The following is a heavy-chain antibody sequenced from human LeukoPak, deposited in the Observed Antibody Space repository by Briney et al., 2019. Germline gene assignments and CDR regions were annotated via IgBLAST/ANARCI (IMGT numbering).Heavy chain of an antibody. CDR3: ARVVRMSVRESKGLWSYNGDSYYFDY. CDR2: IYDSGNT. D-gene: IGHD4/OR15-4a*01. CDR1: GGSISSSVYY. Sequence: SETLSLTCTVSGGSISSSVYYWGWIRQPPGKGLEWIGSIYDSGNTYHNPSLKSRVTISVDTSKNQFSLKLSTVTAADTAVYYCARVVRMSVRESKGLWSYNGDSYYFDYWGQGTLVTVSS. J-gene: IGHJ4*02. V-gene: IGHV4-39*07.